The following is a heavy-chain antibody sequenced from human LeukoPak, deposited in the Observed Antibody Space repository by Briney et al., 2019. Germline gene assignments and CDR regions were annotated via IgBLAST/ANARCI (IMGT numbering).Heavy chain of an antibody. V-gene: IGHV4-4*07. CDR3: ARDSGIAAAGTFPLAY. CDR1: GGSISSYY. Sequence: SETLSLTCTVSGGSISSYYWSWIRQPAGKGLEWIGRIYTSGSTNYNPSLKSRVTMSVDTSKNQFSLKLSSVTAADTAEYYCARDSGIAAAGTFPLAYWGQGTLVTVSS. CDR2: IYTSGST. D-gene: IGHD6-13*01. J-gene: IGHJ4*02.